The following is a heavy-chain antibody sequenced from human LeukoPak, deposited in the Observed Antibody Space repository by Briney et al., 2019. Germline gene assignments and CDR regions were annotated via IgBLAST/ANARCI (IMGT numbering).Heavy chain of an antibody. J-gene: IGHJ4*02. CDR2: ITGTGGST. CDR1: GFTFSTYA. CDR3: ARDSYGDFSFDY. V-gene: IGHV3-23*01. Sequence: GGSLRLSCAASGFTFSTYAMSWVCQAPGQGLEWVSTITGTGGSTYYADSVKGRFTISRDNSKNTLYLQMNSLRAEDTAVYYCARDSYGDFSFDYWGQGTLVTVSS. D-gene: IGHD4-17*01.